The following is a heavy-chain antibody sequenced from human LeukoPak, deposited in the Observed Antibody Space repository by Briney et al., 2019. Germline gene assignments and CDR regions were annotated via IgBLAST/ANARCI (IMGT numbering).Heavy chain of an antibody. Sequence: SETLSLTCAIYGGSFSGYYWSWIRQPPGKGLEWIGEINHRGSTNYNPSLKSRVTISVDTSRNSFSLELSSVTAADTAVYYCARVGYCGGDCYPFDYWGQGTLTTIST. CDR3: ARVGYCGGDCYPFDY. J-gene: IGHJ4*02. D-gene: IGHD2-21*02. CDR1: GGSFSGYY. V-gene: IGHV4-34*01. CDR2: INHRGST.